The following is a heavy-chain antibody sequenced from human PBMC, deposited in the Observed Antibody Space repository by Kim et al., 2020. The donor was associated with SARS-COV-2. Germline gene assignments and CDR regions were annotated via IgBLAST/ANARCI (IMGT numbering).Heavy chain of an antibody. CDR3: AKGGRKLRYFPPAYYYYYGMDV. J-gene: IGHJ6*02. D-gene: IGHD3-9*01. CDR2: ISGSGGST. Sequence: GGSLRLSCAASGFTFSSYAMSWVRQAPGKGLEWVSAISGSGGSTYYADSVKGRFTISRDNSKNTLYLQMNSLRAEDTAVYYCAKGGRKLRYFPPAYYYYYGMDVWGQGTTVTVSS. V-gene: IGHV3-23*01. CDR1: GFTFSSYA.